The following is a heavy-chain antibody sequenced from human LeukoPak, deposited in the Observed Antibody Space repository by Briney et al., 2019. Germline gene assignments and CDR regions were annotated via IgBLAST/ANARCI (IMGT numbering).Heavy chain of an antibody. CDR1: GFTFSSYG. Sequence: PGGSLRLSCAASGFTFSSYGMHWVRQAPGKGLEWVAVIWYDESKKYYADSVKGRFTISRDNSKNTLYLQMNSLRAEDTAVYYCARDDYRSGSSLDYWGQGTLVTVSS. V-gene: IGHV3-33*01. J-gene: IGHJ4*02. CDR2: IWYDESKK. CDR3: ARDDYRSGSSLDY. D-gene: IGHD3-10*01.